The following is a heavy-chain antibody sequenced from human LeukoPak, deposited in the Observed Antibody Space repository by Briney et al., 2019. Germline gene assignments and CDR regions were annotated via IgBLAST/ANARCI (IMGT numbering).Heavy chain of an antibody. CDR1: GFTFDDYA. V-gene: IGHV3-30*04. Sequence: GGSLRLSCAASGFTFDDYAMHWVRQAPGKGLEWVAVISYDGSYKYYADSVKGRFTISRDNSKNTLYLQMNSLRAEDTAVYYCAREGIAAAGILAWFDPWGQGTLVTVSS. CDR2: ISYDGSYK. J-gene: IGHJ5*02. D-gene: IGHD6-13*01. CDR3: AREGIAAAGILAWFDP.